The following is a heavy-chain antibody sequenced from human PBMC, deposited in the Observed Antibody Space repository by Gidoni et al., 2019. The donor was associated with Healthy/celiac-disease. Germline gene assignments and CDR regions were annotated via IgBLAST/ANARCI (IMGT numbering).Heavy chain of an antibody. CDR1: GFSLSNARMV. V-gene: IGHV2-26*01. Sequence: QVTLKESGPVLVKPTETLTLTCTVSGFSLSNARMVVRWIRQPPGKALEWLAHIFSNDEKSYSTSLKSRLTISKDTSKSQVVLTMTNMDPVDTATYYCARIRGDYGDPVRSPRGYYYGMDVWGQGTTVTVSS. D-gene: IGHD4-17*01. CDR2: IFSNDEK. J-gene: IGHJ6*02. CDR3: ARIRGDYGDPVRSPRGYYYGMDV.